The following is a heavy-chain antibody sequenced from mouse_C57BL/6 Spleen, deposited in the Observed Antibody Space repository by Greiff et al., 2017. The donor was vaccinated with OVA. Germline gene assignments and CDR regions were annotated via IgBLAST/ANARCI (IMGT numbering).Heavy chain of an antibody. D-gene: IGHD1-1*02. CDR2: IYPSDSET. Sequence: QVQLQQPGAELVRPGSSVKLSCKASGYTFTSYWMDWVKQRPGQGLEWIGNIYPSDSETHYNQKFKDKATLTVDKSSSTAYMQLSSLTSEDSAVYYCARKMVGYFDVWGTGTTVTVSS. J-gene: IGHJ1*03. CDR3: ARKMVGYFDV. V-gene: IGHV1-61*01. CDR1: GYTFTSYW.